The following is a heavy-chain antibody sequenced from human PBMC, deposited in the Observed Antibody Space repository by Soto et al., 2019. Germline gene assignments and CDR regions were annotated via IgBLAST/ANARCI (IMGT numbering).Heavy chain of an antibody. CDR2: ISGYNGNT. D-gene: IGHD6-19*01. Sequence: QAQLVQSGVGVKKPGASVKVSCKASGYTFSSYGISWVRQAPGQGLEWMGWISGYNGNTNYAQKFQGRVTMTTDTSTSTGYMELTSLRSDDTAVYFCARDPSISVAGTYFDFWGQGSLVTVSS. CDR3: ARDPSISVAGTYFDF. CDR1: GYTFSSYG. V-gene: IGHV1-18*01. J-gene: IGHJ4*02.